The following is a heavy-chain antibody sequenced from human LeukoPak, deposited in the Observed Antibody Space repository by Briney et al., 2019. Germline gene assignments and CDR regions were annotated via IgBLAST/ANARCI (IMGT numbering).Heavy chain of an antibody. CDR1: GGSISSSSYY. D-gene: IGHD4-11*01. Sequence: PSETLSLTCTVSGGSISSSSYYWGWIRQPPGKGLEWIGSIYYSGSTYYNPSLKSRVTISVDTSKNQFSLKLSSVTAADTAVYYCARHLRHDYSRIDYWGQGTLVTVSS. CDR3: ARHLRHDYSRIDY. V-gene: IGHV4-39*01. J-gene: IGHJ4*02. CDR2: IYYSGST.